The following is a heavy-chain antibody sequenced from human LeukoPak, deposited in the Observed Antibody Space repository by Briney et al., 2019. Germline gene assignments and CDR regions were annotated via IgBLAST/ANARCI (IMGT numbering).Heavy chain of an antibody. V-gene: IGHV4-59*01. CDR1: GGSISSNA. J-gene: IGHJ3*02. D-gene: IGHD3-22*01. Sequence: PSETLSLTCTVSGGSISSNAWSWIRQPPGKGLEWIGYIYYSGSTNYNPSLKSRVTMSIDTSKKQFSLNMRSMTAADTAVYYCARHYYDNRGDAFDIWGQGTMVTVSS. CDR2: IYYSGST. CDR3: ARHYYDNRGDAFDI.